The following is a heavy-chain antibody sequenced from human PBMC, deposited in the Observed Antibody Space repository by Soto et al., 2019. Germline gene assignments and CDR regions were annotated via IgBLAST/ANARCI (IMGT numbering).Heavy chain of an antibody. CDR2: IYYSGST. Sequence: SETLSLTCTVSGGSISSGDYYWSWIRQPPGKGLEWIGYIYYSGSTYYNPSLKSRVTISVDTSKNQFSLKLSSVTAADTAVYYCDRDWADYGDYAPYGYWGQGTLVTVSS. J-gene: IGHJ4*02. CDR3: DRDWADYGDYAPYGY. D-gene: IGHD4-17*01. CDR1: GGSISSGDYY. V-gene: IGHV4-30-4*01.